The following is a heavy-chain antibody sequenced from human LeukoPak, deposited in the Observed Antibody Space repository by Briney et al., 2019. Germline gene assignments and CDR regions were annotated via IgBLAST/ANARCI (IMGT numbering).Heavy chain of an antibody. V-gene: IGHV4-4*07. J-gene: IGHJ4*02. CDR1: GGSISSYY. CDR2: IYTRGST. D-gene: IGHD3-10*01. Sequence: PSETLSLTCTVSGGSISSYYWNWIRQPAGKGLEWIGRIYTRGSTNYNPSLKSRVTMSIDTSKNQFSLKLSSVTAADTAVYFCARVIPGESGIDYWGQGILVTVSS. CDR3: ARVIPGESGIDY.